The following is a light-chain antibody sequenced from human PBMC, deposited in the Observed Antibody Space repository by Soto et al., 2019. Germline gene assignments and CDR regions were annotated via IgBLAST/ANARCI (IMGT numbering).Light chain of an antibody. CDR2: AVS. Sequence: SVLTQPASVSGSPGQSITISWTGTSSDVGLYDYVSWYQQHPGKAPQLMIYAVSNRPSGVSNRFSASKSGNTASLFISGLQAEDEADYYCSSYTSDSSYVFGSGTKVTVL. V-gene: IGLV2-14*01. J-gene: IGLJ1*01. CDR3: SSYTSDSSYV. CDR1: SSDVGLYDY.